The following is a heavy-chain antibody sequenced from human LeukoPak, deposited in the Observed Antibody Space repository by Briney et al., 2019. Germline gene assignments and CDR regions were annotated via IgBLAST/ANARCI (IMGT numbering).Heavy chain of an antibody. Sequence: PSETLSLTCAVSGGFATYYCWSWIRQSSGKGLEWIGSVCSSGNTKYSPALKSRVTISRDTSRDQFSLKMTSVTVADTAMYYCARDLASTGPYWYGLDVWGQGTAVTVSS. CDR2: VCSSGNT. J-gene: IGHJ6*02. CDR3: ARDLASTGPYWYGLDV. V-gene: IGHV4-59*02. D-gene: IGHD2-21*01. CDR1: GGFATYYC.